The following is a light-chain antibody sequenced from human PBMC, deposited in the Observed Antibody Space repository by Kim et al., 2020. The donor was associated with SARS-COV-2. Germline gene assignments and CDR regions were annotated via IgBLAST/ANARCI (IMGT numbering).Light chain of an antibody. J-gene: IGLJ2*01. CDR3: AAWDDSLNGVV. CDR2: RIN. V-gene: IGLV1-44*01. CDR1: SSNIGSNT. Sequence: QSVLTQPPSASGTPGQRVTISCSGSSSNIGSNTVAWFQQLPGTAPKLLMYRINQRPSGVPDRFSGSKSGTSASLAISGLQSEDEADYYCAAWDDSLNGVVFGGGTQLTVL.